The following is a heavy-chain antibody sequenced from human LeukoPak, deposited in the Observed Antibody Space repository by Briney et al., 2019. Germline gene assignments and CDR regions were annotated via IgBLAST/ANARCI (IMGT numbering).Heavy chain of an antibody. V-gene: IGHV3-21*04. CDR2: ISSSSSYI. CDR1: GFTFSSYS. D-gene: IGHD5-12*01. Sequence: GGSLRLSCAASGFTFSSYSMNWVRQAPGKGLEWVSSISSSSSYIYYADSVKGRFTISRDNAKNSLYLQMNSLRAEDTAIYYCAKDHLVYSGYDWDYWGQGTLVTVSS. J-gene: IGHJ4*02. CDR3: AKDHLVYSGYDWDY.